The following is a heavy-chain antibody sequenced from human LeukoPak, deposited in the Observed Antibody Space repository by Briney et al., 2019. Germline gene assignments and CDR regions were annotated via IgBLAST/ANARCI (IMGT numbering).Heavy chain of an antibody. Sequence: SETLSLTCTVSDGSISSSNYYWAWIRQPPGKGLEWIANIFYTGNTYYNPSLKSRVTISIDTSKNQFSLRLNSVTATDTAVYYCARLNKPGWFDPWGQGTLVTVSS. D-gene: IGHD1-14*01. J-gene: IGHJ5*02. CDR2: IFYTGNT. CDR3: ARLNKPGWFDP. V-gene: IGHV4-39*01. CDR1: DGSISSSNYY.